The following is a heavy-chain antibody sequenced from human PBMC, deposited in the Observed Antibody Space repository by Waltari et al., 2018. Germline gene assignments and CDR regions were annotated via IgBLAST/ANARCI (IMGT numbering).Heavy chain of an antibody. CDR1: GFTFSSQA. Sequence: EVHLLESGGGLVQPGGSLRLSWAASGFTFSSQAMSWVRKTPGKGLDGLSTISGSEINTYYADSVQGRFTISRDNSQNTLYLQMNSLRVDDTAVYYCAKSDGAFWSGSFDYWGQGSLVTVSS. V-gene: IGHV3-23*01. CDR3: AKSDGAFWSGSFDY. J-gene: IGHJ4*02. CDR2: ISGSEINT. D-gene: IGHD3-3*01.